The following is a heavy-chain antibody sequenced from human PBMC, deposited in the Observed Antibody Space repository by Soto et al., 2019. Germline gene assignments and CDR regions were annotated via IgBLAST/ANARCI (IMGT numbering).Heavy chain of an antibody. CDR2: IDWSGKRI. Sequence: GGSLRLSCATSGFTFDDYAMHWVRQAPGKGLEWVSGIDWSGKRIGYADSVKGRFTISRDNAKNSLYLQMNSLRSEDTAVYYCASYTIVLVPAAPIDDAFDIWGQGTMVTVSS. CDR3: ASYTIVLVPAAPIDDAFDI. D-gene: IGHD2-2*01. V-gene: IGHV3-9*01. J-gene: IGHJ3*02. CDR1: GFTFDDYA.